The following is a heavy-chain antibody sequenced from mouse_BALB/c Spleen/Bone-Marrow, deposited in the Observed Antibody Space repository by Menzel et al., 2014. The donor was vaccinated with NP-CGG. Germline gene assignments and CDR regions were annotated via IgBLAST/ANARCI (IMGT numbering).Heavy chain of an antibody. V-gene: IGHV1-87*01. J-gene: IGHJ1*01. CDR1: GYTFTSYW. CDR3: ATGRYGYHEYFDV. D-gene: IGHD2-2*01. CDR2: FYPGDGDT. Sequence: QVQLKESGAELARPGASVTLSCKASGYTFTSYWMQWLKQRPGQGLEWIGAFYPGDGDTRYSQKFKGKATWTADKSSSTAYMQLSSFVSSDAAVYYCATGRYGYHEYFDVWGPGTAVTVSS.